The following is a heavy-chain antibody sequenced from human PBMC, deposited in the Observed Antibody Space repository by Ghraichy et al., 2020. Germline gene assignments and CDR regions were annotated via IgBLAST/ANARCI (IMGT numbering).Heavy chain of an antibody. CDR3: ARALPDYGGIHFDY. D-gene: IGHD4-23*01. CDR2: ISSSSSTI. J-gene: IGHJ4*02. Sequence: GGSLRLSCAASGFTFSSYSMNWVRQAPGKGLEWVSYISSSSSTIYYADSVKGRFTISRDNAKNSLYLQMNSLRDEDTAVYYCARALPDYGGIHFDYWGQGTLVTVSS. CDR1: GFTFSSYS. V-gene: IGHV3-48*02.